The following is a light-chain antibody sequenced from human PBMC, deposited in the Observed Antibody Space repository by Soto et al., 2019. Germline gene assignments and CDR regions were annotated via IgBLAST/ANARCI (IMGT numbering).Light chain of an antibody. J-gene: IGKJ4*01. CDR1: QSVSSSF. Sequence: EIVLTQSPGTLSLSPGERATLSCSASQSVSSSFLAWYPQKPGQAPRLLIYGASSRATGIPDRFSGSGSGTGFTLTISRLEPEDVAVYYCQQYGSSPLTFGGGTKVEIK. CDR3: QQYGSSPLT. CDR2: GAS. V-gene: IGKV3-20*01.